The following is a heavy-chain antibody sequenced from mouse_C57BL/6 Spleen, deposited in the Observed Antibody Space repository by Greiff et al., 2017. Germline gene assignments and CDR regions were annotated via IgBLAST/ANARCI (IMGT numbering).Heavy chain of an antibody. V-gene: IGHV1-74*01. D-gene: IGHD2-4*01. Sequence: QVQLQQPGAELVKPGASVKVSCKASGYTFTSYWMHWVKQRPGQGLEWIGRIHPSDSDTNYNQKFKGKATLTVDKSSSTAYMQLSSLTSEDYAVYYCAIEREIYYDSSFAYWGQGTLVTVSA. CDR1: GYTFTSYW. J-gene: IGHJ3*01. CDR2: IHPSDSDT. CDR3: AIEREIYYDSSFAY.